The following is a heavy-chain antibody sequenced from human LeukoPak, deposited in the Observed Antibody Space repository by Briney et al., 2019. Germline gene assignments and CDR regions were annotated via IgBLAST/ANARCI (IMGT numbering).Heavy chain of an antibody. CDR3: ARYRAFDI. Sequence: SETLSLTCTVSGGSISGYYWSWIRQPPGEGLEWIGYTNSGNTNYNPSLESRVTISVDTSTNQFSLKLTSVTAADTAVYYCARYRAFDIWGRGTLVTVSS. V-gene: IGHV4-59*01. J-gene: IGHJ3*02. CDR1: GGSISGYY. CDR2: TNSGNT.